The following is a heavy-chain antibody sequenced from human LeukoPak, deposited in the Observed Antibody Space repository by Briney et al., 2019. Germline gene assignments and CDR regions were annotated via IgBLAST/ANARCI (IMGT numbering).Heavy chain of an antibody. V-gene: IGHV4-59*08. Sequence: KPSETLSLTCTVSGGSISGYYWSWIRQPPGKGLEWIGYIYYSGSTYYNPSLKSRVTISVDTSKNQFSLKLSSVTAADTAVYYCASGWGSDYWGQGTLVTVSS. J-gene: IGHJ4*02. CDR3: ASGWGSDY. D-gene: IGHD6-19*01. CDR1: GGSISGYY. CDR2: IYYSGST.